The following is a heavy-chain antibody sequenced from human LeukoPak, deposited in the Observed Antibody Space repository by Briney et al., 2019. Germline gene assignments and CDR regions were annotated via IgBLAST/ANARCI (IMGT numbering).Heavy chain of an antibody. CDR2: ISYDGSNK. V-gene: IGHV3-30*03. CDR1: GFTFSSYG. Sequence: GGSLRLSCAASGFTFSSYGMHWVRQAPGKGLEWVAVISYDGSNKYYADSVKGRFTISRDNAKNSLYLQMNSLRAEDTAVYYCARVGSGIVGAIDYWGQGTLVTVSS. J-gene: IGHJ4*02. CDR3: ARVGSGIVGAIDY. D-gene: IGHD1-26*01.